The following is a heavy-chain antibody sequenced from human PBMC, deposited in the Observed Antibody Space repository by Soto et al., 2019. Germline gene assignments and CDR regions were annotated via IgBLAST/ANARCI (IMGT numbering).Heavy chain of an antibody. Sequence: GGSLRLSCAASGFTFSSYAMSWVRQAPGKGLEWVSAISGSGGRTYYADSVKGRFTISSENSKNTLYLQMNSLRAEDTAGYYCAKMYSSSSLMDVWGKGTTVTVSS. CDR3: AKMYSSSSLMDV. V-gene: IGHV3-23*01. CDR1: GFTFSSYA. CDR2: ISGSGGRT. D-gene: IGHD6-6*01. J-gene: IGHJ6*04.